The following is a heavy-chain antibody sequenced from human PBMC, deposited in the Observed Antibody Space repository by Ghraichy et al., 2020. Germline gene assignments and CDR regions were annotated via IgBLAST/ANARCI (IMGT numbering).Heavy chain of an antibody. J-gene: IGHJ4*02. V-gene: IGHV2-5*02. CDR3: AHLSVTRSFDY. CDR1: GFSLSTSAVG. D-gene: IGHD5/OR15-5a*01. CDR2: IYWDDDK. Sequence: SGPTLVKPTQTLTLTCTFSGFSLSTSAVGVGWIRQPPGKALEWLALIYWDDDKRYSPSLKSRLTITKDTSKNQVVLTMTNMGPVDTATYYCAHLSVTRSFDYWGQGTLVTVSS.